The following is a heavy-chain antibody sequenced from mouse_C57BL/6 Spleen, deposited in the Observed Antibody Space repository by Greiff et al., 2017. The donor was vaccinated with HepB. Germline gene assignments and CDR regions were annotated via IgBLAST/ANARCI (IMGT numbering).Heavy chain of an antibody. D-gene: IGHD2-4*01. CDR3: ARRYDYDGGIAY. CDR1: GYTFTSYW. J-gene: IGHJ3*01. Sequence: QVQLQQPGAELVRPGSSVKLSCKASGYTFTSYWMHWVKQRPIQGLEWIGNIDPSDSETHYNQKFKDKATLTVDKSSSTAYMQLSSLTSEDSAVYYCARRYDYDGGIAYWGQGTLVTVSA. CDR2: IDPSDSET. V-gene: IGHV1-52*01.